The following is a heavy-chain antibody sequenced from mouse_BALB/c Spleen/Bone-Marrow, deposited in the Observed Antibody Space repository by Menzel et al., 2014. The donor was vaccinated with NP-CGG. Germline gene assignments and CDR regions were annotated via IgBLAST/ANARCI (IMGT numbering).Heavy chain of an antibody. J-gene: IGHJ2*01. CDR3: TNYGYD. Sequence: VQLQQSGAELVKPGASVKLSCKASGYTFTSFWIHWVKLGPGQGFEWIGEINPSNGRANYNEKFKRKATLTVDKSSSTAYMQLSSLTSEDSAVYYCTNYGYDWGRGTPLTVSS. V-gene: IGHV1S81*02. CDR1: GYTFTSFW. CDR2: INPSNGRA. D-gene: IGHD1-2*01.